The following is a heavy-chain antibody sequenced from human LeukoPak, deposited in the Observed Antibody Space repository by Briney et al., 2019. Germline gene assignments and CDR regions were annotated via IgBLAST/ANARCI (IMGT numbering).Heavy chain of an antibody. CDR2: TKTDGSTT. Sequence: GGSLRLSCAVSGFTFSSSWMHWVRQAPGKGLVWVSHTKTDGSTTAYADSVKGRFTISSDNAKNTLYLQMNSLRAEDTGVYYCARGNQQLPRSTPDYWGQGTLVTVSS. V-gene: IGHV3-74*01. D-gene: IGHD2-2*01. CDR1: GFTFSSSW. CDR3: ARGNQQLPRSTPDY. J-gene: IGHJ4*02.